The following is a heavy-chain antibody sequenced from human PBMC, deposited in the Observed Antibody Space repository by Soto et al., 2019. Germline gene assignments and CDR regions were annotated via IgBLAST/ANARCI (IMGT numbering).Heavy chain of an antibody. CDR1: GGSISSGGYY. V-gene: IGHV4-31*03. CDR2: IYYSGST. Sequence: QVQLQESGPGLVKPSQTLSLTCTVSGGSISSGGYYWSWIRQHPGKGLEWIGYIYYSGSTYYNPSLKSRVTRAVDASKNQFSLKLSSVTAADTAVYYCARESWKQLVLDYWGQGTLVTVSS. J-gene: IGHJ4*02. CDR3: ARESWKQLVLDY. D-gene: IGHD6-13*01.